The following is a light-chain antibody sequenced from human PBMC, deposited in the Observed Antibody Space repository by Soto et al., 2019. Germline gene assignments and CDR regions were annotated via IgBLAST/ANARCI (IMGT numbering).Light chain of an antibody. CDR1: QDVSTS. Sequence: DIQMTQSPSSVSALVGERVTITCRASQDVSTSLAWYQQKPGKAPQLLIYSASTLQSGVPPRVSGSWSGTDFTLTIPHLQPEDFATYFCQQDHSFVTFSGGAQVEMK. CDR3: QQDHSFVT. CDR2: SAS. J-gene: IGKJ4*01. V-gene: IGKV1-12*01.